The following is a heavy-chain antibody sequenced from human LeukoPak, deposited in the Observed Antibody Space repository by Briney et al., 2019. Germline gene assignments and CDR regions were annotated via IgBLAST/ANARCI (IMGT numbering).Heavy chain of an antibody. J-gene: IGHJ4*02. CDR2: ISSSGSTI. CDR3: ASSPSTTVTTLFDY. D-gene: IGHD4-17*01. Sequence: GGSLRLSCAASGFTFSSYEMNWVRQAPGKGLEWVPYISSSGSTIYYADSVKGRFTISRDNAKNSLYLQMNSLRAEDTAVYYCASSPSTTVTTLFDYWGQGTLVTVSS. V-gene: IGHV3-48*03. CDR1: GFTFSSYE.